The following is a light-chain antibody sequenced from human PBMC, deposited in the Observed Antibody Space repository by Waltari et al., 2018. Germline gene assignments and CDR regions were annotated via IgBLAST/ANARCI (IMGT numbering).Light chain of an antibody. Sequence: EIVLTQSPGTLSLSPGERAPLSCRASQSFTRYLAWYQHKPGQAPRLLIYDASTRAAGIADRFSGSGFGTDFTLTISRLEPEDSAVYYCQHYVRLPVTFGQGTKVEIK. CDR2: DAS. CDR3: QHYVRLPVT. CDR1: QSFTRY. J-gene: IGKJ1*01. V-gene: IGKV3-20*01.